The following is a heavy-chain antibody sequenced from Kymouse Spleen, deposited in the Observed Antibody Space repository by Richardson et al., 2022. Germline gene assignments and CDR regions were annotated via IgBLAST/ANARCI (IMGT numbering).Heavy chain of an antibody. J-gene: IGHJ6*02. D-gene: IGHD6-19*01. CDR3: ARGSGGGYYYGMDV. CDR2: IWYDGSNK. V-gene: IGHV3-33*01. Sequence: QVQLVESGGGVVQPGRSLRLSCAASGFTFSSYGMHWVRQAPGKGLEWVAVIWYDGSNKYYADSVKGRFTISRDNSKNTLYLQMNSLRAEDTAVYYCARGSGGGYYYGMDVWGQGTTVTVSS. CDR1: GFTFSSYG.